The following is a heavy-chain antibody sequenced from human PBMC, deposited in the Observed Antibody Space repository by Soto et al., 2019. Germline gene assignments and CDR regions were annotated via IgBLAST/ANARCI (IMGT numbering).Heavy chain of an antibody. CDR2: IYYSGYT. D-gene: IGHD3-16*01. CDR1: GGSISSSSYY. V-gene: IGHV4-39*01. CDR3: ARHNGPLYVGYYYDMDV. Sequence: SETLSLTCTVSGGSISSSSYYWGWIRQPPGKGLEWIGSIYYSGYTYYNPSLKSRVTISVDTSKNQFSLKLSSVTAADTAVYYCARHNGPLYVGYYYDMDVWAQGNTVTFSS. J-gene: IGHJ6*02.